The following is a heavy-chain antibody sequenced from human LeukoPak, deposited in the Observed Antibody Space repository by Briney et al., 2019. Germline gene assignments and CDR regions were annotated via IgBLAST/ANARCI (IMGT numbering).Heavy chain of an antibody. CDR2: INPSGGST. D-gene: IGHD4-17*01. V-gene: IGHV1-46*01. CDR3: ARDGSYGDFPDALEI. CDR1: GYTFTSYY. J-gene: IGHJ3*02. Sequence: ASVKVSCKASGYTFTSYYMHWVRQAPGQGLEWMGIINPSGGSTSYAQKFQGRVTMTRDTSTSTVYMELSSLRSEDTAVYYCARDGSYGDFPDALEIWGQGTLVTVSS.